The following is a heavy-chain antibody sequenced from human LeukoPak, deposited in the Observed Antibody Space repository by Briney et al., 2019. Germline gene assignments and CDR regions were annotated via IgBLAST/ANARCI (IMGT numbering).Heavy chain of an antibody. CDR3: ARDQWSQSDYYMDV. V-gene: IGHV3-21*01. Sequence: FSSSSSYIYYADSMKGRFTISRDNAKNSLYLQMNSLRAEDTAVYYCARDQWSQSDYYMDVWGKGTTVTVSS. J-gene: IGHJ6*03. D-gene: IGHD2-8*01. CDR2: FSSSSSYI.